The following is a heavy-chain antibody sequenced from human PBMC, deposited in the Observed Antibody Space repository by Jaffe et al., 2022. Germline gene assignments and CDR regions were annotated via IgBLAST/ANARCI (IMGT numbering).Heavy chain of an antibody. Sequence: QVQLVESGGGVVQPGGSLRLSCAASGFTFSSYGMHWVRQAPGKGLEWVAFIRYDGSNKYYADSVKGRFTISRDNSKNTLYLQMNSLRAEDTAVYYCAKDLHDYTQPYYYYYYMDVWGKGTTVTVSS. D-gene: IGHD4-4*01. V-gene: IGHV3-30*02. J-gene: IGHJ6*03. CDR1: GFTFSSYG. CDR2: IRYDGSNK. CDR3: AKDLHDYTQPYYYYYYMDV.